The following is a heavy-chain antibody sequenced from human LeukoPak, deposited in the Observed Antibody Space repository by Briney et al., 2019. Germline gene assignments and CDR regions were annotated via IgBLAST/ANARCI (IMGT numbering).Heavy chain of an antibody. CDR1: GFTFSSYA. Sequence: GGSLRLSCAASGFTFSSYAMSWVRQAPGKGLEWVSAISGSGGSTYYADSVKGQFTISRDNSKNTLYMQMNSLRAEDTAVYYCAKVSYGDYGGFDYWGQGTLVTVSS. CDR2: ISGSGGST. J-gene: IGHJ4*02. D-gene: IGHD4-17*01. V-gene: IGHV3-23*01. CDR3: AKVSYGDYGGFDY.